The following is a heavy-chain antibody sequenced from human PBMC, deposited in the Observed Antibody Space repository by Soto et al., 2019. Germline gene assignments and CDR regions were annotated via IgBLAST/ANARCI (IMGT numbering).Heavy chain of an antibody. Sequence: SQTLSLTCAISGDRVSSKSGAWNWIRQSPSRGLEWLGRTYYRSKWYNEYAVSVKGRITINPDTSKNQFSLQLNSVTPEDSAVYYCARTQSVFDYWGQGTQVTV. CDR3: ARTQSVFDY. J-gene: IGHJ4*02. CDR2: TYYRSKWYN. V-gene: IGHV6-1*01. CDR1: GDRVSSKSGA.